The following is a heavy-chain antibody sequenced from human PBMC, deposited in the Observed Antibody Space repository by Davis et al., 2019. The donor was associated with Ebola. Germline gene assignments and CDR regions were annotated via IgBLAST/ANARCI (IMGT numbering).Heavy chain of an antibody. J-gene: IGHJ4*02. CDR2: ISTYNGHT. V-gene: IGHV1-18*01. CDR1: GYKFSDYG. CDR3: ARDPWGMEKDS. Sequence: ASVTVSCKASGYKFSDYGISWVRQAPGQGLEWMGWISTYNGHTNYAQNLQGRVTMTTDTSTSTAYMELRSLRSDDTAMYYCARDPWGMEKDSWGQGTLVTISS. D-gene: IGHD3-16*01.